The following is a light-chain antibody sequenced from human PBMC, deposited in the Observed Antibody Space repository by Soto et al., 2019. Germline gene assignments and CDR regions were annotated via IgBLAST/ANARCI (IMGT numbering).Light chain of an antibody. CDR3: QTWGTGIQV. CDR1: SGHSSYA. Sequence: QLVLTQSPSASDSLGASVKLTCTLSSGHSSYAIAWHQQQPEKGPRYLMKLNSDGSHSKGDGIPDRFSGSSSGAERYLTISSLQSEDEADYYCQTWGTGIQVFGRGTKLTVL. V-gene: IGLV4-69*01. J-gene: IGLJ3*02. CDR2: LNSDGSH.